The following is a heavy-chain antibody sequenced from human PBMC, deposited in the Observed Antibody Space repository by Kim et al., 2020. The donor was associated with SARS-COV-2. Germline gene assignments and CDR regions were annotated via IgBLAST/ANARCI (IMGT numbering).Heavy chain of an antibody. CDR1: GGSISSYY. J-gene: IGHJ6*02. CDR3: ARRGSIVGAPAHYYYYGMDV. D-gene: IGHD1-26*01. CDR2: IYYSGST. Sequence: SETLSLTCTVSGGSISSYYWSWIRQPPGKGLDWIGYIYYSGSTNYNPSLKSRVTISVDTSKNQFSLKLSSVTAADTAVYYCARRGSIVGAPAHYYYYGMDVWGQGTTVTVSS. V-gene: IGHV4-59*08.